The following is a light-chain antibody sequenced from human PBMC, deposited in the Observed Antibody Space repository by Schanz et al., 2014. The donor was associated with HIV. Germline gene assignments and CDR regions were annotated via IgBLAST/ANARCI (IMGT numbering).Light chain of an antibody. J-gene: IGKJ1*01. CDR3: QQYHDRVT. Sequence: AIQMTQSPSSLYASVGDRVTITCRASQGIRNDLGWYQQKPGKAPKLLIFGASGLQGGVPSRFSASGSGTEFTLTISSLQSEDFATYYCQQYHDRVTFGQGTKVEIK. CDR1: QGIRND. V-gene: IGKV1-6*01. CDR2: GAS.